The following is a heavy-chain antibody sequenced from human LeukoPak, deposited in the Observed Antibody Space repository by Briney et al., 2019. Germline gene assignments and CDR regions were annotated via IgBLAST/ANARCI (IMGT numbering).Heavy chain of an antibody. CDR3: ARGSFCGGDCLVAGMDV. CDR1: GFTFSNAW. V-gene: IGHV3-66*02. CDR2: IYSGGST. Sequence: GGSLRLSCAASGFTFSNAWMSWVRQAPGKGLEWVSVIYSGGSTYYADSVKGRFTISRDNSKNTLYLQMNSLRAEDTAVYYCARGSFCGGDCLVAGMDVWGQGTTVTVSS. D-gene: IGHD2-21*02. J-gene: IGHJ6*02.